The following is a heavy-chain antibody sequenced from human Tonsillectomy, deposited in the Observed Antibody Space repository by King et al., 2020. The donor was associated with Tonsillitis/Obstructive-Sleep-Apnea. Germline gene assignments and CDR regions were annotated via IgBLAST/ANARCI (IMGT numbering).Heavy chain of an antibody. Sequence: VQLQQWGAGLLKPSETLSLTCAVYGGSFSGYYWSWMRQPPGKGLEWIGEISHIGSNNHNPSLRSRVTISVDNSRNRFSLRLTSVTAADTALYYCARGLSLDYWGPGSLVTVSS. CDR2: ISHIGSN. V-gene: IGHV4-34*01. D-gene: IGHD2/OR15-2a*01. CDR3: ARGLSLDY. J-gene: IGHJ4*02. CDR1: GGSFSGYY.